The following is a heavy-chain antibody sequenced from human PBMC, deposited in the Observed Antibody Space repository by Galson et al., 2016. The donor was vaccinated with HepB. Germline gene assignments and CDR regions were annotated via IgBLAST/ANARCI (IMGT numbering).Heavy chain of an antibody. J-gene: IGHJ4*02. CDR2: ISHSEYT. D-gene: IGHD1-26*01. CDR1: GGSISSNIW. CDR3: ARPRPYTGNYSPIFFDS. Sequence: SETLSLTCAVSGGSISSNIWWSWVRQPPGKGLEWIGEISHSEYTHYNPSLKSRVTISIDKSKNQFSLKLTSVTAADSAVYYCARPRPYTGNYSPIFFDSWGQGTLVTVSS. V-gene: IGHV4-4*02.